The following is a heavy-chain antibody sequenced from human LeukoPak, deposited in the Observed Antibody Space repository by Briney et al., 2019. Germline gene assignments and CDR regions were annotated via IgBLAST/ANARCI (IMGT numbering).Heavy chain of an antibody. CDR2: IIPIFGTA. D-gene: IGHD3-3*01. V-gene: IGHV1-69*13. CDR3: ARAPTGVLRFLERQGWFDP. CDR1: GGTFSSYA. Sequence: VASVKVSCKASGGTFSSYAISWVRQAPGQGLEWMGGIIPIFGTANYAQKFQGRVTITADESTSTAYMELSSLRSEDTAVYYCARAPTGVLRFLERQGWFDPWGQGTLVTVSS. J-gene: IGHJ5*02.